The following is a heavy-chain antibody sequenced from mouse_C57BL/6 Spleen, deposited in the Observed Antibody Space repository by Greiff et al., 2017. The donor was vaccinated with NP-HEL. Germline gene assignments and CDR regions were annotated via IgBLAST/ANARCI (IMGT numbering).Heavy chain of an antibody. CDR3: ANYGNYVDYAMDY. Sequence: EVKLVESGPGLVKPSQSLSLTCSVTGYSITSGYYWNWIRQFPGNKLEWMGYISYDGSNNYNPSLKNRISITRDTSKNQFFLKLNSVTTEDTATYYCANYGNYVDYAMDYWGQGTSVTVSS. D-gene: IGHD2-1*01. CDR1: GYSITSGYY. J-gene: IGHJ4*01. V-gene: IGHV3-6*01. CDR2: ISYDGSN.